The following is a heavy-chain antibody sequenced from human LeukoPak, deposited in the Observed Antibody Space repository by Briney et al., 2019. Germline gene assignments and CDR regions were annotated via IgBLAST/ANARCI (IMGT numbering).Heavy chain of an antibody. D-gene: IGHD1-26*01. J-gene: IGHJ3*02. CDR3: ARVGATTDAFDI. Sequence: GGSLRLSRVASGFTFSHYTMHWVRQAPGKGLEWVALILYDGSNKYYADSVKGRFTISRENAKNSLYLQMNSLRAGDTAVYYCARVGATTDAFDIWGQGTMVTVSS. V-gene: IGHV3-30*14. CDR2: ILYDGSNK. CDR1: GFTFSHYT.